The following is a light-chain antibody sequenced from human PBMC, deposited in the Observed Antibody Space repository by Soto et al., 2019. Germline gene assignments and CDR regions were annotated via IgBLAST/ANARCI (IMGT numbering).Light chain of an antibody. J-gene: IGKJ3*01. CDR1: QDIDGY. Sequence: DIQMTQFPSSLSAYVGDRVTITCRASQDIDGYVAWYQQRPGKVPKLLIYHPSTLQPGVPSRFSGSGSGTDYTLSISSLQPEDVATYCFQNYYRAAFTCDPGTRV. V-gene: IGKV1-27*01. CDR2: HPS. CDR3: QNYYRAAFT.